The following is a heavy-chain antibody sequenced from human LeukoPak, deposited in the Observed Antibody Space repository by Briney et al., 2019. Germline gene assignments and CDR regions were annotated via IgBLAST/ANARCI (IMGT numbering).Heavy chain of an antibody. CDR1: GFTFSSYA. CDR2: ISYDGSNK. D-gene: IGHD6-19*01. V-gene: IGHV3-30-3*01. CDR3: AREAFLAVAGYFDY. Sequence: GGSLRLSCAASGFTFSSYAMHWVRQAPGKGLEWVAVISYDGSNKYYADSVKGRFTISRDNSKNTLYLQMNSLRAEDTAVYYCAREAFLAVAGYFDYWGQGTLVTVSS. J-gene: IGHJ4*02.